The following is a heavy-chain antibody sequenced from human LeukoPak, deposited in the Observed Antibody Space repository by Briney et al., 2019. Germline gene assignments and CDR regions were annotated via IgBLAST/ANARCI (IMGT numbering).Heavy chain of an antibody. D-gene: IGHD4-11*01. CDR3: ARGRTVTYYYMDV. J-gene: IGHJ6*03. V-gene: IGHV1-69*05. CDR2: IIPIFGTA. Sequence: SVKVSCKASGGTFSSYAISWVRQAPGQGLEWMGGIIPIFGTANYAQKFQGRVTITTDESTSTAYMELSSLRPEDTAVYYCARGRTVTYYYMDVWGKGTTVTVSS. CDR1: GGTFSSYA.